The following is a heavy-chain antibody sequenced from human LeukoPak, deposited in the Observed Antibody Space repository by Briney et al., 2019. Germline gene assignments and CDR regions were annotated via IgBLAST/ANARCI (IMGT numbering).Heavy chain of an antibody. CDR2: ISSSSSTI. V-gene: IGHV3-48*04. J-gene: IGHJ4*02. CDR3: AGPSKRIDY. Sequence: PGGSLRLSCAASGFTFSSYSMNWVRQAPGKGLEWVSYISSSSSTIYYADSVKGRFTISRDNAKNSLYLQMNSLRAEDTAVYYCAGPSKRIDYWGQGTLVTVSS. CDR1: GFTFSSYS.